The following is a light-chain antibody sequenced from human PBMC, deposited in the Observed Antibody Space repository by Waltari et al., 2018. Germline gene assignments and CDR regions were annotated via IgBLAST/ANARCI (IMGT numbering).Light chain of an antibody. CDR2: KAS. CDR3: QHGYGTPYS. Sequence: DIQLTQSPPSLPSSLGYRVTFTSLASENINNNLNWYQQNPGKVPKLLIYKASTLQSGVPSRFSGSGSGTDYTFTISSLQSEDVATYYCQHGYGTPYSFGQGTKVEIK. J-gene: IGKJ2*03. V-gene: IGKV1-39*01. CDR1: ENINNN.